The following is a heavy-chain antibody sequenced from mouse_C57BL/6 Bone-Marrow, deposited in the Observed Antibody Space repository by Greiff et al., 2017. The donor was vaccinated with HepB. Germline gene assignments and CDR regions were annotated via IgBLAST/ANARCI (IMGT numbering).Heavy chain of an antibody. D-gene: IGHD2-1*01. Sequence: QVQLKESGAELVKPGASVKMSCKASGYTFTTYPIEWMKQNHGKSLEWIGNFHPYNDDTKYNEKFKGKATLTVEKSSSTVYLELSRLTSDDSAVYYCARNGNYGGGAMDYWGQGTSVTVSS. CDR2: FHPYNDDT. V-gene: IGHV1-47*01. CDR3: ARNGNYGGGAMDY. CDR1: GYTFTTYP. J-gene: IGHJ4*01.